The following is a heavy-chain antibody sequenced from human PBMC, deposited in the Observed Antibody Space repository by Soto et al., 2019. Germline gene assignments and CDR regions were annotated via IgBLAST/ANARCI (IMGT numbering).Heavy chain of an antibody. Sequence: EVQVLQSGGGLVQPGGSLRLSCAASGPTFSRFAMSWVRQAPGKGLEWVATIHGSGAITNYADSVRGRFTISRDNSKDTMYLQLNTLRVEDTAVYYCAKDKGPGSYTNWCFDVWGRGTLVTVSS. CDR1: GPTFSRFA. V-gene: IGHV3-23*01. CDR3: AKDKGPGSYTNWCFDV. CDR2: IHGSGAIT. J-gene: IGHJ2*01. D-gene: IGHD3-10*01.